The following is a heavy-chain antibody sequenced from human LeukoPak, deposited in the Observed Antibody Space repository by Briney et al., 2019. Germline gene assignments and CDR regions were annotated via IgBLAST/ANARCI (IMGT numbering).Heavy chain of an antibody. Sequence: PGGSLRLSCAASGVSFNNAWVSWVCQTPGKGLECVGRSISKADGGTIDYAAPVKGQFTISRDDLKTTLYLQMNSLKIEDAAVYYCTTNHFSWGQGTLVTVSS. D-gene: IGHD3-3*02. V-gene: IGHV3-15*01. CDR3: TTNHFS. CDR2: SISKADGGTI. J-gene: IGHJ4*02. CDR1: GVSFNNAW.